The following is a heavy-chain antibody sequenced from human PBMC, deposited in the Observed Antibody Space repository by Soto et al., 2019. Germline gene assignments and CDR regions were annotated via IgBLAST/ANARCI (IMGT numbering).Heavy chain of an antibody. V-gene: IGHV1-18*01. D-gene: IGHD5-12*01. J-gene: IGHJ4*02. CDR1: GYTFTSYG. CDR3: ARDLEEGGYDFVAFDY. CDR2: ISAYNGNT. Sequence: QVQLVQSVAEVKKPGASVKVSCKASGYTFTSYGISWVRQAPGQGLEWMGWISAYNGNTNYAQKLQGRVTMTTDTSTSTAYMELRSLRSDDTAVYYCARDLEEGGYDFVAFDYWGQGTLVTVSS.